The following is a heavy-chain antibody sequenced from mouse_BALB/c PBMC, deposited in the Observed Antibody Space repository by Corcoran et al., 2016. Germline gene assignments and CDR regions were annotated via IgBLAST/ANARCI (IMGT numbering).Heavy chain of an antibody. Sequence: EVQLQQSGAERVKPGASVKLSCTASGFNIKDTYMHWVKQRPEQGLEWIGRIDPANGNTKYDPKLQGKATVTADTSSNTAYLQLSSLTSEDTAVYYGARWDWYFDVWGAGTTVTVSS. CDR3: ARWDWYFDV. CDR1: GFNIKDTY. J-gene: IGHJ1*01. V-gene: IGHV14-3*02. CDR2: IDPANGNT.